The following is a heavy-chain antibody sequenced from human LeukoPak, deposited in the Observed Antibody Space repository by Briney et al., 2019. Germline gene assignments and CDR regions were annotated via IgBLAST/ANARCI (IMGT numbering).Heavy chain of an antibody. V-gene: IGHV3-43*02. CDR2: ISGDGGST. J-gene: IGHJ1*01. Sequence: GGSLRLSCAASGFTFDDYAMHWVRQAPGKGLEWVSLISGDGGSTYYADSVEGRFTISRDNSKNSLYLQMNSLRTEDTALYYCAIQERNYYDSSGYFQHWGQGTLVTVSS. CDR1: GFTFDDYA. D-gene: IGHD3-22*01. CDR3: AIQERNYYDSSGYFQH.